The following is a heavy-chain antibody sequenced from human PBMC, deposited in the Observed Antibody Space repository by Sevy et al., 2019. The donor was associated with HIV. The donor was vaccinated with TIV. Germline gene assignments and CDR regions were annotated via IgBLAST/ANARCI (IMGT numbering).Heavy chain of an antibody. J-gene: IGHJ4*02. CDR2: VYHTGST. Sequence: SETLSLTCAVSGVSVSSDTYYWSWIRQPPGKGLEWIGYVYHTGSTNYSPSFKSQVTISVDTSKTPFSLRLFSVAAADTAVYYCARDPYFCDKSGYYWDYWGQGALVTVSS. V-gene: IGHV4-61*01. CDR3: ARDPYFCDKSGYYWDY. D-gene: IGHD3-22*01. CDR1: GVSVSSDTYY.